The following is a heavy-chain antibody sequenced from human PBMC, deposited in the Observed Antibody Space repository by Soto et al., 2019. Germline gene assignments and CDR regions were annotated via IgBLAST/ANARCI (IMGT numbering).Heavy chain of an antibody. D-gene: IGHD1-1*01. CDR2: IYNSGST. CDR1: GGSISSYY. V-gene: IGHV4-59*12. Sequence: SETLSLTCTVSGGSISSYYWSWIRRPPGKGLEWIGYIYNSGSTHSNPSLQSRVTISVDTSKNQFSLKLSSVTAADTAVYYCARGTGTTLYYYYYGMDVWGQGTTVTVSS. J-gene: IGHJ6*02. CDR3: ARGTGTTLYYYYYGMDV.